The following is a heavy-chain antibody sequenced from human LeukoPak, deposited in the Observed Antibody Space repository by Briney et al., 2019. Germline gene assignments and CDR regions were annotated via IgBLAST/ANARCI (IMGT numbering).Heavy chain of an antibody. V-gene: IGHV3-23*01. J-gene: IGHJ4*02. CDR3: ARDWGSSRTNDY. CDR2: ICGSGGST. D-gene: IGHD3-16*01. Sequence: GGSLRLSCAASGFTFSSHAMSWVRQAPGKGLEWVSAICGSGGSTYYADSVKGRFTISRDNTNNTLFLQMNSLRAEDTALYYCARDWGSSRTNDYWGQEILVTVSS. CDR1: GFTFSSHA.